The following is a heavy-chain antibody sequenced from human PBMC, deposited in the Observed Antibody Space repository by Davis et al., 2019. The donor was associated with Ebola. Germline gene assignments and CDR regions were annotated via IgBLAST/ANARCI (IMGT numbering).Heavy chain of an antibody. Sequence: GESLKISCAASGLTVSSNYMSWVRQAPGKGLEWVSLIYSGGSKYYADSVRGRFTISRDNSKNTLYLQMNSLRAEDTAVYYCARDRSFGTNYFDYWGQGTLVTVSS. D-gene: IGHD3/OR15-3a*01. J-gene: IGHJ4*02. CDR1: GLTVSSNY. CDR3: ARDRSFGTNYFDY. CDR2: IYSGGSK. V-gene: IGHV3-53*01.